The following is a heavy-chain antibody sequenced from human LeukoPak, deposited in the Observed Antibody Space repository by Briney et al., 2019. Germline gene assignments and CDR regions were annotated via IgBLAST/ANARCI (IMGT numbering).Heavy chain of an antibody. V-gene: IGHV4-34*01. Sequence: SEPLSLTCAVYGGSFSGYYWSWIRQPPGKGLEWIGEINHSGSTNYNPSLKSRVTISVDTSKNQFSLKLSSVTAADTAVYYCARGYVDTAMGLDYWGQGTLVTVSS. CDR1: GGSFSGYY. J-gene: IGHJ4*02. D-gene: IGHD5-18*01. CDR3: ARGYVDTAMGLDY. CDR2: INHSGST.